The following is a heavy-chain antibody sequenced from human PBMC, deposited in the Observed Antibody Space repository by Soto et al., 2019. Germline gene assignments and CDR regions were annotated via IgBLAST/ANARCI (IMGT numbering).Heavy chain of an antibody. D-gene: IGHD2-15*01. CDR2: ISSSSSYK. Sequence: SLRLSCAASGFTFSSYSMNWVRQAPGKGLEWVSSISSSSSYKYYADSVKRRFTISRENAKNSLYLQINSLRAENTAVYYCTSKICSGVSCYKGIGGWTEYYYYYYGMDVWGQGTTVTVSS. J-gene: IGHJ6*02. CDR3: TSKICSGVSCYKGIGGWTEYYYYYYGMDV. CDR1: GFTFSSYS. V-gene: IGHV3-21*01.